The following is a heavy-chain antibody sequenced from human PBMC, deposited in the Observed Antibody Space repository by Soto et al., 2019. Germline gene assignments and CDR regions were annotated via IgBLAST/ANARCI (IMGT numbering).Heavy chain of an antibody. J-gene: IGHJ4*02. D-gene: IGHD3-16*01. CDR1: GYTFATYA. V-gene: IGHV1-18*01. CDR2: MSAYNGNT. Sequence: QVQLVQSGPELKKPGTSVTVSCKASGYTFATYAVSWVRQAPGQGLEWMGWMSAYNGNTINAQKFQGRVTLTTDTSTTTASMALTSLTSDDTAVYYCARVGGALGDLDYWGQGTLVTVSS. CDR3: ARVGGALGDLDY.